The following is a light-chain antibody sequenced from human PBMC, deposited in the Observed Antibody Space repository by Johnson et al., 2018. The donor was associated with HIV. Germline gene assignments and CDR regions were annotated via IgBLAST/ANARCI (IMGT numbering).Light chain of an antibody. Sequence: QSVLTQPPSVSAAPGQKVTISCSGSNSNIGNNYVSWYQHLPGTTPKLLIYENNKRPSGIPDRFSGSKSGTSATLGITGLQTGDEAAYYCETWYSSLSGVFGTGPKVTVL. CDR1: NSNIGNNY. J-gene: IGLJ1*01. CDR3: ETWYSSLSGV. CDR2: ENN. V-gene: IGLV1-51*02.